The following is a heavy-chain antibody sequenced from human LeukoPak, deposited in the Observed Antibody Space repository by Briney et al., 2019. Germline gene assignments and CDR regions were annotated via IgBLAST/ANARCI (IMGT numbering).Heavy chain of an antibody. CDR3: ANGGNRRFWSGYYTGVGYYFDY. J-gene: IGHJ4*02. CDR2: INAGNGNT. CDR1: GYTFTSYA. D-gene: IGHD3-3*01. Sequence: ASVKVSCKASGYTFTSYAMHWVRQAPGQRLEWMGWINAGNGNTKYSQKFQGRVTITADESTSTAYMELSSLRSEDTAVYYCANGGNRRFWSGYYTGVGYYFDYWGQGTLVTVSS. V-gene: IGHV1-3*01.